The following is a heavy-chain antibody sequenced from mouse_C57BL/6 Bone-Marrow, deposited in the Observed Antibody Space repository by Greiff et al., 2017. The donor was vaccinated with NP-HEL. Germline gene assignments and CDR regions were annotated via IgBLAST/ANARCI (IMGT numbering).Heavy chain of an antibody. V-gene: IGHV1-82*01. D-gene: IGHD2-2*01. CDR1: GYAFSSSW. CDR2: IYPGDGDT. CDR3: ARGGYDGFAY. J-gene: IGHJ3*01. Sequence: VQLQQSGPELVKPGASVKISCKASGYAFSSSWMNWVKQRPGQGLEWIGRIYPGDGDTNYNGKFKGKATLTADKSSSTAYMQLSSLTSEDSAVYFCARGGYDGFAYWGQGTLVTVSA.